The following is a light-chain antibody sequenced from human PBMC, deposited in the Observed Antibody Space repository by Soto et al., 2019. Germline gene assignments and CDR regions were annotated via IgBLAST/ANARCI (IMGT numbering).Light chain of an antibody. J-gene: IGKJ4*01. Sequence: DIQMTQSPSSLSASVGDRVTITCRASQDISNYLAWYQQKPGKVPKLLIYAASTLQSGVPSRFSGGGSGTDFTLTSSSLQPEDVATYFCQNYNSAPRLTFGGGTKVEI. CDR1: QDISNY. CDR2: AAS. V-gene: IGKV1-27*01. CDR3: QNYNSAPRLT.